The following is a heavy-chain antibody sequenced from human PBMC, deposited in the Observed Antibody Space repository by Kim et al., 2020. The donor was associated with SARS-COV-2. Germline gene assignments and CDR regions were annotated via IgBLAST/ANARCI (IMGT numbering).Heavy chain of an antibody. CDR3: AKDISLNYGDYSVSAFDI. D-gene: IGHD4-17*01. Sequence: KGRFTISRDNAKNSLYLQMNSLRAEDTALYYCAKDISLNYGDYSVSAFDIWGQGTMVTVSS. V-gene: IGHV3-9*01. J-gene: IGHJ3*02.